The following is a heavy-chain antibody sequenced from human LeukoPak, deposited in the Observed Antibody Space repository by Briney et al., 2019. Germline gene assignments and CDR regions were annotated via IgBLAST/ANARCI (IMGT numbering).Heavy chain of an antibody. CDR3: ARSALGLAHFDY. CDR1: GFSPSTSGMC. Sequence: SGPTLVNPTQTLTLTCTFSGFSPSTSGMCVSWIRQPPGKALEWLARIDWDDDKYYSTSLKTRLTISKDTSKNQVVLTMTNMDPVDTATYYCARSALGLAHFDYWGQGTLVTVSS. D-gene: IGHD3-16*01. V-gene: IGHV2-70*11. J-gene: IGHJ4*02. CDR2: IDWDDDK.